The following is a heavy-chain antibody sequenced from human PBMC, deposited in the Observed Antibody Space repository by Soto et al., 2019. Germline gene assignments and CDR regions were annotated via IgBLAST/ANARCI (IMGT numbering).Heavy chain of an antibody. Sequence: QVQLVESGGGVVQPGTSLRLSCAASGFRFKSFVMHWVRQAPGKGLEWVAFTSYDGNNKDYGDSVKGRFTVSRDNSQNPLQLQMDFLRPEDTALYYCARWGTTGGFDLWGQGTLVSVSS. V-gene: IGHV3-30*19. CDR1: GFRFKSFV. D-gene: IGHD3-16*01. CDR3: ARWGTTGGFDL. J-gene: IGHJ4*02. CDR2: TSYDGNNK.